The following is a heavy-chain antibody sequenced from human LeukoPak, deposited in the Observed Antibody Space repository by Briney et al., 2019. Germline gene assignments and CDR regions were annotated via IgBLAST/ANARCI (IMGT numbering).Heavy chain of an antibody. CDR3: AKGALLEPYYDSSGYYSDALDI. Sequence: GGSLRLSCAASGFTFSSYGMHWVRQAPGKGLEWVAIIWYDGSNTYYADSVKGRFTISRDNSKNTLYVQMNSLRAEDTAVYYCAKGALLEPYYDSSGYYSDALDIWGQGTMVTVSS. CDR2: IWYDGSNT. CDR1: GFTFSSYG. J-gene: IGHJ3*02. V-gene: IGHV3-33*06. D-gene: IGHD3-22*01.